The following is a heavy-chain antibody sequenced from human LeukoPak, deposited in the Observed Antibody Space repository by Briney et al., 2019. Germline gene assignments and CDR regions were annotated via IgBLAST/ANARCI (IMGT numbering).Heavy chain of an antibody. CDR3: ARDQNWNYVGWFDP. V-gene: IGHV4-61*02. CDR1: GGSISSGSYY. J-gene: IGHJ5*02. CDR2: IYTSGST. Sequence: SETLSLTCTVSGGSISSGSYYWSWIRQPAGKGLEWFMRIYTSGSTNYNPSLKNRVTISPATSQNQFSLKLSSVTAADTAVYYCARDQNWNYVGWFDPWGQGTLVTVSS. D-gene: IGHD1-7*01.